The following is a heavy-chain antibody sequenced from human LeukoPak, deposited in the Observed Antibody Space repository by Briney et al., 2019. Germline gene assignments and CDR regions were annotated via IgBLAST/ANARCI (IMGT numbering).Heavy chain of an antibody. CDR2: IIPIFGTA. Sequence: ASVKVSCEASGGTFSSYAISWVRQAPGQGLEWMGGIIPIFGTANYAQKFQGRVTITADKSTSTAYMELSSLRSEDTAVYYCARPREPYYYYYMDVWGKGTTVTVSS. V-gene: IGHV1-69*06. CDR3: ARPREPYYYYYMDV. D-gene: IGHD1-14*01. CDR1: GGTFSSYA. J-gene: IGHJ6*03.